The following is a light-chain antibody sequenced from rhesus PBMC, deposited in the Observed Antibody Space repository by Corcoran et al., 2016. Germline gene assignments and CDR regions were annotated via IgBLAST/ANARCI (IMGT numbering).Light chain of an antibody. J-gene: IGKJ2*01. V-gene: IGKV1S15*01. CDR2: YAS. CDR3: QHGDDTPYS. CDR1: QGIINN. Sequence: DIHMTQSPSSLSASVGDTVTITCRASQGIINNLAWYQQKPGKVPKLLIYYASTLQSGVPSRFTGSVSGTDFTLTISSLQPEDFATYYCQHGDDTPYSVGRGTKVEIK.